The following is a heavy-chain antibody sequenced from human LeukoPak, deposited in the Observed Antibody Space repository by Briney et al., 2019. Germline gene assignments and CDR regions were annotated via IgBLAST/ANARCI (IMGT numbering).Heavy chain of an antibody. CDR3: RLCSHDAFDI. V-gene: IGHV4-38-2*02. D-gene: IGHD2-2*01. CDR1: GYSISSGYS. Sequence: SETLSHTCSVSGYSISSGYSWGWIRQPPGKGLEWIGSIYHSGSTYYNPSLKSRVTISVDTSKNQFSLKLSSVTAADTAVYYCRLCSHDAFDIWGQGTMVTVSS. J-gene: IGHJ3*02. CDR2: IYHSGST.